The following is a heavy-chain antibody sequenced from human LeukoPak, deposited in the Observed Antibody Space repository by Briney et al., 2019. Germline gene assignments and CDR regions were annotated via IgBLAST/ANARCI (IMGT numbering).Heavy chain of an antibody. CDR2: IYSVGST. CDR3: ARWRLQCFDY. D-gene: IGHD5-24*01. J-gene: IGHJ4*02. CDR1: GFTVSSNY. Sequence: PGRSLRLSCAASGFTVSSNYMSWVRQAPGKGLEWVSVIYSVGSTYYADSVKGRFTISRDNSKNTLYLQMNSLRAEDTAVYYCARWRLQCFDYWGQGTLVTVSS. V-gene: IGHV3-53*01.